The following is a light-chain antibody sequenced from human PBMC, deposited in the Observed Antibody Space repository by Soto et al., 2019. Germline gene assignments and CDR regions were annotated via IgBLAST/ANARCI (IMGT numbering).Light chain of an antibody. CDR3: QQYDSSPLT. Sequence: EIVLTQSPGTLSLSPGERATLSCRASQSVSSSYLAWYQHKPGQAPRLLIYGASSRATGIPDRFSGSGSATDFTLTISRLEPEDFAVYYCQQYDSSPLTFGGGTKVEIK. V-gene: IGKV3-20*01. CDR2: GAS. J-gene: IGKJ4*01. CDR1: QSVSSSY.